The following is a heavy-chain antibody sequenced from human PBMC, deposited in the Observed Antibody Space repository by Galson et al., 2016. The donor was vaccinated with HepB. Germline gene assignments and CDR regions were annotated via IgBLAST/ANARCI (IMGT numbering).Heavy chain of an antibody. J-gene: IGHJ4*02. CDR2: IYTSGST. CDR3: TRTGILTGYYDSRRVNYFDY. D-gene: IGHD3-9*01. Sequence: SETLSLTCTVSGGSISNYYWSWVRQPAGKGLEWIGRIYTSGSTNYNPSLKSRATMSVDMSKNQFSLKLSSVTAADTAVYYCTRTGILTGYYDSRRVNYFDYWGQGTLVTVSS. V-gene: IGHV4-4*07. CDR1: GGSISNYY.